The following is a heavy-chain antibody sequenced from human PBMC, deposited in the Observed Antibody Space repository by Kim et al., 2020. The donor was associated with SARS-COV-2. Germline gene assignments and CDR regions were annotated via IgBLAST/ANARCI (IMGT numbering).Heavy chain of an antibody. CDR2: INAGNGNT. J-gene: IGHJ4*02. CDR1: GYTFTSYA. V-gene: IGHV1-3*01. CDR3: ARSLWGSYRLFHFDY. D-gene: IGHD3-16*02. Sequence: ASVKVSCKASGYTFTSYAMHWVRQAPGQRLEWMGWINAGNGNTKYSQKFQGRVTITRDTSASTAYMELSSLRSEDTAVYYCARSLWGSYRLFHFDYWGQGTLVTVSS.